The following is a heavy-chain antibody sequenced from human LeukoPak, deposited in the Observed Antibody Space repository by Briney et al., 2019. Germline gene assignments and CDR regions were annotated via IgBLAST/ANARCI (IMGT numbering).Heavy chain of an antibody. J-gene: IGHJ4*02. Sequence: PGGSLRLSCAASGFTFSAYSMNWVRQAPGKGLEWVSSIGSRSSYIYYADSLKGRFTISRDNAKNSLYLQMNSPRAEDTAVYYCARTVAGTFDYWGQGTLVTVSS. CDR1: GFTFSAYS. D-gene: IGHD6-19*01. CDR3: ARTVAGTFDY. CDR2: IGSRSSYI. V-gene: IGHV3-21*01.